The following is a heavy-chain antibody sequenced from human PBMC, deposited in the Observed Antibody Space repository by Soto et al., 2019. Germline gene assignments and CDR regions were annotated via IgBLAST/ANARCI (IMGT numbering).Heavy chain of an antibody. J-gene: IGHJ6*02. D-gene: IGHD3-10*01. CDR1: GFTFSSYS. CDR3: ARDTTMVRGYYYGMDV. Sequence: ESGGGLVKPGGSLRLSCAASGFTFSSYSMNWVRQAPGKGLEWVSSISSSSSYIYYADSVKGRFTISRDNAKNSLYLQMNSLRAEDTAVYYCARDTTMVRGYYYGMDVWGQGTTVTVSS. V-gene: IGHV3-21*01. CDR2: ISSSSSYI.